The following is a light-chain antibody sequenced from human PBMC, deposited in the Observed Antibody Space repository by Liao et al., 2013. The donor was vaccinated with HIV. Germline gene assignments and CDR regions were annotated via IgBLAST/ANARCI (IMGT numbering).Light chain of an antibody. J-gene: IGLJ1*01. CDR1: NLGDKH. CDR2: QDR. Sequence: SYEVTQPPSVSVSPGQTASIFCSGDNLGDKHASWYQQKPGQSPVLVIYQDRKRPSGIPERFSGSNSGNTATLTISGTQAMDEADYYCQTWDIGTGVFGTGTKVTV. V-gene: IGLV3-1*01. CDR3: QTWDIGTGV.